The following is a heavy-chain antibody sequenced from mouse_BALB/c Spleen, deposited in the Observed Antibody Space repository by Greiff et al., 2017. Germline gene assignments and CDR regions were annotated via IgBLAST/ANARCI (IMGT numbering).Heavy chain of an antibody. CDR3: ARSDYAYYAMDY. V-gene: IGHV1-82*01. J-gene: IGHJ4*01. D-gene: IGHD1-1*02. Sequence: QVQLKESGPELVKPGASVKISCKASGYAFSSSWMNWVKQRPGQGLEWIGRIYPGDGDTNYNGKFKGKATLTADKSSSTAYMQLSSLTSVDSAVYFCARSDYAYYAMDYWGQGTSVTVSS. CDR2: IYPGDGDT. CDR1: GYAFSSSW.